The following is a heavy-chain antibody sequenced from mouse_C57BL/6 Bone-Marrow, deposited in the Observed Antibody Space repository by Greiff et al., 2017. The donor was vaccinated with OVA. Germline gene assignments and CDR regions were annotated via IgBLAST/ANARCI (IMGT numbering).Heavy chain of an antibody. J-gene: IGHJ1*03. CDR1: GFTYSNYW. CDR3: TYGRYWYFDV. Sequence: EVKLLESGGGLVQPGGSMKLSCVASGFTYSNYWMNWVRQSPEKGLEWVAQIRLKSDNYATHYAESVKGRFTISRDDSKSSVYLQMNNLRAEDTGIYYCTYGRYWYFDVWGTGTTVTVSS. V-gene: IGHV6-3*01. D-gene: IGHD1-1*01. CDR2: IRLKSDNYAT.